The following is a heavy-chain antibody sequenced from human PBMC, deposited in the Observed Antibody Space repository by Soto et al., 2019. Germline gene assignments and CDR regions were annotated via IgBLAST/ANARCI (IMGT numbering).Heavy chain of an antibody. Sequence: VGSLRLSCAASGFTFSSYGMHWVRQAPGKGLEWVAVIWYDGSNKYYADSVKGRFTISRDNSKNTLYLQMNSLRAEDTAVYYCARDSPMWFGEMDVWGQGTTVTVSS. CDR2: IWYDGSNK. J-gene: IGHJ6*02. CDR1: GFTFSSYG. CDR3: ARDSPMWFGEMDV. D-gene: IGHD3-10*01. V-gene: IGHV3-33*01.